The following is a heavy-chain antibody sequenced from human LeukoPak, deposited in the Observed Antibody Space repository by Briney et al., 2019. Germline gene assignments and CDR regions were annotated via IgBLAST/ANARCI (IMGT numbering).Heavy chain of an antibody. J-gene: IGHJ4*02. CDR2: INPNSGGT. D-gene: IGHD2-15*01. V-gene: IGHV1-2*02. CDR3: ARDPSASGIVVVPAAGGDY. CDR1: GYTFTGYY. Sequence: ASVKVSCKASGYTFTGYYMHWVRQAPGQGLEWMGWINPNSGGTNYAQKFQGRVTMTRDTSISTAYMELSRLRSDDTAVYYCARDPSASGIVVVPAAGGDYWDQGTLVTVSS.